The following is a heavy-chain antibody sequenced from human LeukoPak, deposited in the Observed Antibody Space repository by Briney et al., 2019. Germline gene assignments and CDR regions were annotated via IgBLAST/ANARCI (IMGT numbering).Heavy chain of an antibody. Sequence: GGSLRLSCTASGFTFGDFAMSWFRQAPGKGLEWVGFIRSEAYGGTTEYAASVKGRFTISRDDSKSIAYLQMNSLNTEDTAVYYCTRTGYYYDGGYFDYWGQGTLVTVSS. CDR1: GFTFGDFA. V-gene: IGHV3-49*03. CDR3: TRTGYYYDGGYFDY. J-gene: IGHJ4*02. CDR2: IRSEAYGGTT. D-gene: IGHD3-22*01.